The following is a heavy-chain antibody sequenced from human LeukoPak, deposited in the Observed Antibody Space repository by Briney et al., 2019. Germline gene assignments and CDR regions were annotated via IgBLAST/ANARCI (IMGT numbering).Heavy chain of an antibody. V-gene: IGHV3-23*01. CDR1: GFTFSSYA. Sequence: GRSLRLSCAASGFTFSSYAMRWVRQAPGKGRGWVSAISGSGASTYYADYVKGRFTIYKDNSKNTLYLQMNSLRAEDTDVYSWAKGGGMGGHTVYFDYWGQGTLVTVSS. CDR3: AKGGGMGGHTVYFDY. D-gene: IGHD3-16*01. J-gene: IGHJ4*02. CDR2: ISGSGAST.